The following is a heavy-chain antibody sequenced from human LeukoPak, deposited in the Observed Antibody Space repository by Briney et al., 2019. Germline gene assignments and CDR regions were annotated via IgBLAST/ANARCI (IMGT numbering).Heavy chain of an antibody. J-gene: IGHJ4*02. Sequence: PGGSLRLSCAASGFSLGSYWMSWVRQAPGKGLEWVSATSGGAGSTYYADSVKGRFTISRDNSKNTLYLQMNSLRAEDTAVYYCAKGGHTVIVVKIDYWGQGTLVTVSS. V-gene: IGHV3-23*01. CDR3: AKGGHTVIVVKIDY. CDR2: TSGGAGST. CDR1: GFSLGSYW. D-gene: IGHD3-22*01.